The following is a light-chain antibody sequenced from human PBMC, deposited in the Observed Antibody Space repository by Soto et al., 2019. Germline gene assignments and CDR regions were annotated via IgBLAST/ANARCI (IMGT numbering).Light chain of an antibody. CDR2: AAS. Sequence: EIVLTQSPGTLSLSPGERATLSCRASQSVSSSYLAWYQQKPPQAPRLLIYAASSRATGLPDRCSGSGSGTDFTLTSSRLEPEDLAVYCCQQYGRSPLTFGGGTKVEIK. V-gene: IGKV3-20*01. CDR1: QSVSSSY. CDR3: QQYGRSPLT. J-gene: IGKJ4*01.